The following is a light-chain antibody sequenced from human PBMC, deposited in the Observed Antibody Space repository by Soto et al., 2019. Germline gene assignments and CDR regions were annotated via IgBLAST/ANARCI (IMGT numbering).Light chain of an antibody. J-gene: IGLJ2*01. CDR3: SSYAGSNNPVV. CDR1: SSDVGDYNY. V-gene: IGLV2-8*01. Sequence: QSALTQPPSASGSPGQSVTISCTGPSSDVGDYNYVSWYQHHPGKAPKLMIYEVTKRPSGVPDRFSGSKSGNTASLTVSGLQAEDEADYYCSSYAGSNNPVVFGGGTKVTVL. CDR2: EVT.